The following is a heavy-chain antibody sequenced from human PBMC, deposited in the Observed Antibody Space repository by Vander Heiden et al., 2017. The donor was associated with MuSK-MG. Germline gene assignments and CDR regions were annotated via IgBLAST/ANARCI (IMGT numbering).Heavy chain of an antibody. CDR2: ISGSGGST. J-gene: IGHJ4*02. D-gene: IGHD6-13*01. CDR1: GFPFSSYA. Sequence: EVQLLESGGGLVQPGGSLRLSCAASGFPFSSYAMSWVRQAPGKGLEWVPAISGSGGSTYYADSVKGRFTISRDNSKNTLYLQMNSLRAEDTAVYYCAKDRSVAGTKYYFDYWGQGTLVTVSS. V-gene: IGHV3-23*01. CDR3: AKDRSVAGTKYYFDY.